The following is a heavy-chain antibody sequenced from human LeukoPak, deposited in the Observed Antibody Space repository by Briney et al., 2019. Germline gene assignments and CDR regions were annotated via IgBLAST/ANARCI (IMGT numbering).Heavy chain of an antibody. V-gene: IGHV3-23*01. CDR3: AKDRASYDFWSGYYANDI. CDR2: ISGSGGST. CDR1: GFTFSSYA. J-gene: IGHJ4*02. D-gene: IGHD3-3*01. Sequence: PGGSLRLSCAASGFTFSSYAMSWVRQAPGKGLEWVSAISGSGGSTYYADAVKGRFTISRDNSKNTLYLQMNSLRAEDTAVYYCAKDRASYDFWSGYYANDIWGQGTLVTVSS.